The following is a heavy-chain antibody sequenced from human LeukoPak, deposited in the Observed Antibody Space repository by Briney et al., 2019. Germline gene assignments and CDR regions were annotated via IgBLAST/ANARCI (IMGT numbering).Heavy chain of an antibody. CDR3: ASYYYGSGSYYNHETFDY. CDR1: GYTFTGYY. V-gene: IGHV1-2*06. CDR2: INPNSGGT. J-gene: IGHJ4*02. D-gene: IGHD3-10*01. Sequence: ASVKVSCKASGYTFTGYYIHWVRQAPGQGLEWMGRINPNSGGTNYAQKFQGRVTITTDESTSTAYMELSSLRSEDTAVYYCASYYYGSGSYYNHETFDYWGQGTLVTVSS.